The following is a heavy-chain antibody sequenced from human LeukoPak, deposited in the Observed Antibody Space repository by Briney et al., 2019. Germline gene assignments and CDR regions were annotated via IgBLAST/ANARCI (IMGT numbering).Heavy chain of an antibody. CDR1: GGTFISYA. CDR2: IIPIFGTA. Sequence: SVKVSCKASGGTFISYAISWVRQAPGQGLEWMGGIIPIFGTANYAQKFQGRVTITADESTSTAYMELSSLRPEDTAVYYCARSLRDFWSGFDYWGQGTLVTVSS. J-gene: IGHJ4*02. D-gene: IGHD3-3*01. V-gene: IGHV1-69*13. CDR3: ARSLRDFWSGFDY.